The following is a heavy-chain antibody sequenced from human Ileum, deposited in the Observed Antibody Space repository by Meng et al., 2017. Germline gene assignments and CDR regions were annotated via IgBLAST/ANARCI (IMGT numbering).Heavy chain of an antibody. D-gene: IGHD6-19*01. CDR3: ARDRQWVFDY. CDR2: NDPGNGNR. Sequence: QVQLVQSGIEVKKPGASVKVSCKPSGYTFTTFGISWVRQAPGQGLEWMGWNDPGNGNRNFAQKFQDRITLTTDTTTTTAYMELRSLRSDDTAIFYCARDRQWVFDYWGQGTLVTVSS. V-gene: IGHV1-18*01. CDR1: GYTFTTFG. J-gene: IGHJ4*02.